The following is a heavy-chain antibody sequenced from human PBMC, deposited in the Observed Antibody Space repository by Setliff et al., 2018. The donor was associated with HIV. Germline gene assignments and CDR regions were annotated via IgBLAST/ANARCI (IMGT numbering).Heavy chain of an antibody. V-gene: IGHV3-33*06. J-gene: IGHJ6*02. CDR3: AKDLFAMVRGIGAYYYGMDG. Sequence: GESLKISCAASGFTFSNYGMHWVRQVLGKGLEWVAVIWYDGSYKNHADSVKGRFTISRDNSKNTVYLQMNSLRAEDTAVYYCAKDLFAMVRGIGAYYYGMDGWGQGTTVTVSS. CDR2: IWYDGSYK. CDR1: GFTFSNYG. D-gene: IGHD3-10*01.